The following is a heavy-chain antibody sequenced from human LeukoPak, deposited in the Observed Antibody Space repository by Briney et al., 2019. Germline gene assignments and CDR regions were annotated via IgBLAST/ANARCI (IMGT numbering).Heavy chain of an antibody. J-gene: IGHJ6*03. Sequence: GRSLRRSCVASGFTFNRNVLHWVRKAPGKGLEWVATISYDGNNKFHADSVKGRFTISRDNSRNTVYLQMDSLRREDTAVYHCAKGGIPTGPYYYFYYMDVWGNGTTVTVSS. CDR1: GFTFNRNV. CDR3: AKGGIPTGPYYYFYYMDV. V-gene: IGHV3-30*01. D-gene: IGHD3/OR15-3a*01. CDR2: ISYDGNNK.